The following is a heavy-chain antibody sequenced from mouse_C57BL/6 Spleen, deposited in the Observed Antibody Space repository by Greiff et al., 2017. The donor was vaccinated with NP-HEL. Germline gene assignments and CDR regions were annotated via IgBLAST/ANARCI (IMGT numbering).Heavy chain of an antibody. CDR2: ISYDGSN. CDR1: GYSITSGYY. CDR3: ARAGYYGSPFDY. D-gene: IGHD1-1*01. Sequence: EVQLQESGPGLVKPSQSLSLTCSVTGYSITSGYYWNWIRQFPGNKLEWMGYISYDGSNNYNPSLKNRISITRDTSKNQFFLKLNSVTTEDTATYYCARAGYYGSPFDYWGQGTTLTVSS. J-gene: IGHJ2*01. V-gene: IGHV3-6*01.